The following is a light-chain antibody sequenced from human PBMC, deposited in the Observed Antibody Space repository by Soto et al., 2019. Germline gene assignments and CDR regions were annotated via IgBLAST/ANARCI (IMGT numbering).Light chain of an antibody. V-gene: IGKV1-39*01. J-gene: IGKJ2*01. CDR1: QSIANY. Sequence: DIQMTQSPSSLSASVGDRVTITCRASQSIANYLNWYQQKPGKAPKLLIYSASSLHSGVPSRFSGSGSGTDFTLTISSLEPEDFATYYCQHSYSPPYTFGQGTNLEIK. CDR3: QHSYSPPYT. CDR2: SAS.